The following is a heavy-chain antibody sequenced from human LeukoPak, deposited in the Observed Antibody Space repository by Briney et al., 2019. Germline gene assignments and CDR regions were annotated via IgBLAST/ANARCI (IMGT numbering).Heavy chain of an antibody. D-gene: IGHD3-3*01. V-gene: IGHV1-8*02. CDR3: ARGAGLVSKYYDFWSRIGYYFDY. J-gene: IGHJ4*02. CDR2: MNPNSGNT. Sequence: ASVKVSCKASGYTFTSYGISWVRQATGQGLEWMGWMNPNSGNTGYAQKFQGRVTMTRNTSISTAYMELSSLRSEDTAVYYCARGAGLVSKYYDFWSRIGYYFDYWGQGTLVTVSS. CDR1: GYTFTSYG.